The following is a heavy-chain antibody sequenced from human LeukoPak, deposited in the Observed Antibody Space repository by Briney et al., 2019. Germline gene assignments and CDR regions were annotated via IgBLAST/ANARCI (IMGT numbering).Heavy chain of an antibody. CDR1: GYTFIGHY. D-gene: IGHD2-2*01. CDR3: ARDLIGCSATGCFFDY. Sequence: ASVKVSCKASGYTFIGHYIHWVRQAPGQGFEWMGRINPNSGDTSYAQKFQGRVTMTRDTSISTAYMELSRLTSDDTAVYYCARDLIGCSATGCFFDYWGQGTLVTVSS. V-gene: IGHV1-2*06. CDR2: INPNSGDT. J-gene: IGHJ4*02.